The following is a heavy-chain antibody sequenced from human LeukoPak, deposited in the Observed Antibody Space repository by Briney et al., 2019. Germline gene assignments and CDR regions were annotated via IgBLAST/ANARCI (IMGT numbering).Heavy chain of an antibody. V-gene: IGHV3-74*01. CDR2: INGDGSNI. D-gene: IGHD3-9*01. CDR3: ARDLMDYDVSTGLHHYYMDV. J-gene: IGHJ6*02. Sequence: GGSLRLSCVASGFTFSSYWMHWVRQDPRKGLVWVSRINGDGSNINYADSVRGRFTISRDNAKYTLYLQMNTLRVEDTAVYYCARDLMDYDVSTGLHHYYMDVWGQGTTVTVSS. CDR1: GFTFSSYW.